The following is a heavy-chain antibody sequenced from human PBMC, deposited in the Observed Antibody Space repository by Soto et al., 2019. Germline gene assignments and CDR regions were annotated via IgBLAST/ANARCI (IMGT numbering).Heavy chain of an antibody. D-gene: IGHD2-21*01. V-gene: IGHV1-58*01. J-gene: IGHJ4*02. Sequence: GASVKVSCKASGFTFTSSAVQWVRQARGQRLEWIGWIGVGSGDRHYAQKFQERVTITRDMSTNTAYMELSSLRSEDTAVYYCAALGENLDHWGQGTLVTVSS. CDR3: AALGENLDH. CDR2: IGVGSGDR. CDR1: GFTFTSSA.